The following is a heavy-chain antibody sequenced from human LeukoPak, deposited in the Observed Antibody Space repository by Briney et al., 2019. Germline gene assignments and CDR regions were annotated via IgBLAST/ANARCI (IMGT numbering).Heavy chain of an antibody. D-gene: IGHD3-22*01. CDR2: IKSKTDGGTT. J-gene: IGHJ4*02. V-gene: IGHV3-15*01. CDR3: TTDRLYYYDSSGYALGALFCDY. Sequence: PGGSLRLSCAASGFTFSNAWMSWVRQAPGKGLEWVGRIKSKTDGGTTDYAAPVKGRFTISRDDSKNTLYLQTNSLKTEDTAVYYCTTDRLYYYDSSGYALGALFCDYWGQGTLVTVSS. CDR1: GFTFSNAW.